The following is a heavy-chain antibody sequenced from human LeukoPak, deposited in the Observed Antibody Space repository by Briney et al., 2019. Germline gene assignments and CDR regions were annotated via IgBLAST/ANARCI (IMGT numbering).Heavy chain of an antibody. CDR1: GGSISSSNW. CDR3: ARGLVVTAIDGWFDP. V-gene: IGHV4-4*02. CDR2: IYHSGST. J-gene: IGHJ5*02. D-gene: IGHD2-21*02. Sequence: SETLSLTCAVSGGSISSSNWWSWVRQPPGKGLEWIGEIYHSGSTNYNLSLKSRVTISVDKSKNQLSLELRSVTAADTAVYYCARGLVVTAIDGWFDPWGQGTLVTVSS.